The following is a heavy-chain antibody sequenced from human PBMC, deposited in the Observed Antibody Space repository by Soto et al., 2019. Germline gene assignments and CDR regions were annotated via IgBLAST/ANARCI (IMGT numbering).Heavy chain of an antibody. D-gene: IGHD2-15*01. J-gene: IGHJ4*02. CDR1: GYTFTSYG. CDR2: ISAYNGNT. CDR3: ASVPHRRYCSGGSCQFDY. V-gene: IGHV1-18*01. Sequence: QVQLVQSGAEVKKPGASVKVSCKASGYTFTSYGISWVRQAPGQGLEWLGWISAYNGNTNYAQKLQGRVSMTTDTSTSTAYMELRSLRSDDTAVYYCASVPHRRYCSGGSCQFDYWGQGTLVTVSS.